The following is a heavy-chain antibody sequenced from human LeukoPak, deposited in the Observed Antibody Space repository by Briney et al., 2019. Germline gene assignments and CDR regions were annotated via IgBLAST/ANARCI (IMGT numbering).Heavy chain of an antibody. Sequence: GASVKVSCKASGYTFTSYAMNWVRQAPGQGLEWMGWINTNTGNPTYALGFTGRFVFSLDTSVSTAYLQISSLKAEDTAVYYCATRPALPAAMADYWGQGTLVTVSS. CDR3: ATRPALPAAMADY. CDR1: GYTFTSYA. J-gene: IGHJ4*02. CDR2: INTNTGNP. V-gene: IGHV7-4-1*02. D-gene: IGHD2-2*01.